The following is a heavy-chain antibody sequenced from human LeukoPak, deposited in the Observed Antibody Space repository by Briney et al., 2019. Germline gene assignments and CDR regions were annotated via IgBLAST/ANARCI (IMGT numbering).Heavy chain of an antibody. Sequence: GGSLRLSCEVSGFTFSNYDMNWVRQAPGKGLEWISYIRTSATIIYYADSVRDRFTVSRDNAKNLLYLQMNSLGVEDTAVYYCARDGDSSSYYGDFDYWGQGTLVTVSS. CDR2: IRTSATII. CDR3: ARDGDSSSYYGDFDY. V-gene: IGHV3-48*03. D-gene: IGHD6-13*01. J-gene: IGHJ4*02. CDR1: GFTFSNYD.